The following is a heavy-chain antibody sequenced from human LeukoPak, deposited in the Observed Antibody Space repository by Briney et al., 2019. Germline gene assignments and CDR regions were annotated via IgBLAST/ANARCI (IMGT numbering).Heavy chain of an antibody. Sequence: ASVKVSCKASGYTFTSYAMRWVRQAPGQRLEWMGWINAGNGNTKYSQKFQGRVTITRDTSADTAYMELSSLRSEDTAVYYCARLKYCTNGVCYAGFDYWGQGTLVTVSS. CDR1: GYTFTSYA. CDR2: INAGNGNT. CDR3: ARLKYCTNGVCYAGFDY. J-gene: IGHJ4*02. D-gene: IGHD2-8*01. V-gene: IGHV1-3*01.